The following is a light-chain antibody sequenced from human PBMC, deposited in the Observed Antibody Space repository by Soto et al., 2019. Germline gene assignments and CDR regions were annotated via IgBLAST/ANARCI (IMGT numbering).Light chain of an antibody. Sequence: ASEMTGAPSSLSASVGARVTITCLASQGIRNYLSWYQQKPGQAPKLLIFAASSLQVGVPSRFSGSGSGTDFTLTISGLQPEDFATYSCLQNSDYPPTFGPGTKVDI. CDR3: LQNSDYPPT. CDR2: AAS. V-gene: IGKV1-6*01. J-gene: IGKJ3*01. CDR1: QGIRNY.